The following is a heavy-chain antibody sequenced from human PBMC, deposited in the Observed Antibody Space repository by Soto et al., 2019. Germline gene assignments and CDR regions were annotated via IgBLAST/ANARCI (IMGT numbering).Heavy chain of an antibody. J-gene: IGHJ5*02. CDR2: INAGNGNT. CDR1: GYTFTSYA. D-gene: IGHD5-18*01. CDR3: AKDSGYNYGYFRWFDP. V-gene: IGHV1-3*01. Sequence: ASVKVSCKASGYTFTSYAMHWVRQAPGQRLEWMGWINAGNGNTKYSQKFQGRVTITRDTSASTAYMELSSVTAADTAVYYCAKDSGYNYGYFRWFDPWGQGTLVTVS.